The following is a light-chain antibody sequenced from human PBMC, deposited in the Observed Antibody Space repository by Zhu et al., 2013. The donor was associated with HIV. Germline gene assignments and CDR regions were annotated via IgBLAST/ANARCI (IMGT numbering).Light chain of an antibody. CDR2: GAS. CDR3: QQYGKSPLT. V-gene: IGKV3-15*01. J-gene: IGKJ4*01. CDR1: QSVSSN. Sequence: EIVMTQSPATLSVSPGERATLSCRASQSVSSNLAWYQQKPGQAPRLLIYGASTRATGIPARFSGSGSGTEFTLTISSLQSEDFAVYYCQQYGKSPLTFGGGTTVEIK.